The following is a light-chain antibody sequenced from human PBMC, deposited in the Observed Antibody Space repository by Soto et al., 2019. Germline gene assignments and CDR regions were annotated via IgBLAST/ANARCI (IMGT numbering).Light chain of an antibody. CDR3: QQYGTSPYT. CDR2: GAS. Sequence: EIVLTQSPGTLSLSPGERATLSCRASQSVSSSFLVWYQHKPGQAPRLLIYGASTRATGIPDKFSGSWSGTDFTLTISRLEPEDSAVYYCQQYGTSPYTFGQGTKLAIK. J-gene: IGKJ2*01. CDR1: QSVSSSF. V-gene: IGKV3-20*01.